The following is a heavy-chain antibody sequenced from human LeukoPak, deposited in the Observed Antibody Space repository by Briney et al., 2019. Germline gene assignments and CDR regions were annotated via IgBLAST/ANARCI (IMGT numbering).Heavy chain of an antibody. D-gene: IGHD2-2*01. CDR2: ISNGGVST. CDR3: AKLSSVSSQDFDY. J-gene: IGHJ4*02. V-gene: IGHV3-23*01. CDR1: GFTFSTYA. Sequence: GGSLRLSCAASGFTFSTYAMTWVRQAPGQGLDWVSVISNGGVSTYYADSVKGRFTISRGNSKNTLYLEMNSLRAEDTALYYCAKLSSVSSQDFDYWGQGTLVTVSS.